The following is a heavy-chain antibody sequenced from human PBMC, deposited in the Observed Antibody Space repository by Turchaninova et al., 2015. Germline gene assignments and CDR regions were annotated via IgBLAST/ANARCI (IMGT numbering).Heavy chain of an antibody. J-gene: IGHJ2*01. CDR2: INSEGSST. CDR1: GLSFSSYW. CDR3: ARVHCSSTSCYLWYFDL. Sequence: EVQMVESGGGLVQTGGSLRIPCAASGLSFSSYWMHWVRQAPGKGLVWVSRINSEGSSTSYADSVKGRFTISRDNAKNTLYLQMNSLRAEDTAVYYCARVHCSSTSCYLWYFDLWGRGTLVTVSS. V-gene: IGHV3-74*01. D-gene: IGHD2-2*01.